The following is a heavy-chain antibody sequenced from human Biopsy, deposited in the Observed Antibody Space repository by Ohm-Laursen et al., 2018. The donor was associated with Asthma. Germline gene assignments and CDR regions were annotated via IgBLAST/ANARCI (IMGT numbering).Heavy chain of an antibody. CDR2: VYWTGST. D-gene: IGHD4-23*01. J-gene: IGHJ4*02. CDR1: GGSISSFY. Sequence: SQTLSLTCSVYGGSISSFYWSWIRQSPEKGLEWMGYVYWTGSTNYNPSLKSRITMSVDTSKNRMFLELTSVTAADAAVYYCARTSQRATVVHFDYWGQGTLVTVSS. CDR3: ARTSQRATVVHFDY. V-gene: IGHV4-59*01.